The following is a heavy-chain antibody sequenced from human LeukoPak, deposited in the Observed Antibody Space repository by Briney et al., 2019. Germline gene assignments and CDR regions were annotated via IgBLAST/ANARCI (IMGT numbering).Heavy chain of an antibody. J-gene: IGHJ4*02. D-gene: IGHD4-17*01. CDR2: ISISGTKT. CDR3: ANEIRPNDY. CDR1: EFDFSTHA. Sequence: PGGSLRLSCAASEFDFSTHAMTWVRQAPGKGLEWVSAISISGTKTYYADSVKGRFTISRDNSKNTLYLQMYSLRAVDTAVYYCANEIRPNDYWGQGTLVTVSS. V-gene: IGHV3-23*01.